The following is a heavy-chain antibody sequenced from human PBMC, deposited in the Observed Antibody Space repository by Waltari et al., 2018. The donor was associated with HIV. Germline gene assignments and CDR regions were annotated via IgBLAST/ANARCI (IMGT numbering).Heavy chain of an antibody. CDR2: IYYSGST. CDR3: ARDPRIQLGGGMDV. V-gene: IGHV4-39*07. D-gene: IGHD1-1*01. Sequence: QLQLQESGPGLVKPSETLSLTCTVSGGSISSSSYYWGWIRQPPGKGLEWIGSIYYSGSTYKNPSLKSRVTISVDTSKNQFSLKLSSVTAADTAVYYCARDPRIQLGGGMDVWGQGTTVTVSS. J-gene: IGHJ6*02. CDR1: GGSISSSSYY.